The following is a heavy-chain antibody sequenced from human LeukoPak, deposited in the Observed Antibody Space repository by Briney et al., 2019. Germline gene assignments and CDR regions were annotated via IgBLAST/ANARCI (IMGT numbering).Heavy chain of an antibody. CDR2: IRYDGSNK. Sequence: GGSLRLSCAASGFTFSSYGMHWVRQAPGKGLEWVAFIRYDGSNKYYADSVKGRFTISRDNSKNTLYLQMNSLRAEDTAVYYCAKDGIGKPPGASFDIWGQGTMVTVSS. V-gene: IGHV3-30*02. D-gene: IGHD1-26*01. CDR1: GFTFSSYG. J-gene: IGHJ3*02. CDR3: AKDGIGKPPGASFDI.